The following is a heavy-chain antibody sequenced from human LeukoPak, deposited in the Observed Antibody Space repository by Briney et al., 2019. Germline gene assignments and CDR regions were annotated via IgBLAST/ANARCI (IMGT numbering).Heavy chain of an antibody. J-gene: IGHJ4*02. D-gene: IGHD2-15*01. CDR1: GFTFSSYG. CDR3: ARIVVVVAANYFDY. V-gene: IGHV3-30*02. Sequence: PGGSLRLSCAASGFTFSSYGMHWVRQAPGKGLEWVAFIRYDGSNKYYADSVKGRFTISRDNSKNTLYLQMNSLRAEDTAVYYCARIVVVVAANYFDYWGQGTLVTVSS. CDR2: IRYDGSNK.